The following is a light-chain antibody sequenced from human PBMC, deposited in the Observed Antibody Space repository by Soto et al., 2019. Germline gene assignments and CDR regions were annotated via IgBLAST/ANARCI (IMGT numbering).Light chain of an antibody. CDR2: GAS. J-gene: IGKJ4*01. Sequence: EMVMTQSPVTLSGSPGERVTLSCRASRTIRRNLAWYQQKPGQAPRLLIYGASPSDTGIPGRFSVSGSVTEFTLTIYSLQSEDFAMYGCQPHNNWPVVTFGGGTRVEIK. V-gene: IGKV3-15*01. CDR3: QPHNNWPVVT. CDR1: RTIRRN.